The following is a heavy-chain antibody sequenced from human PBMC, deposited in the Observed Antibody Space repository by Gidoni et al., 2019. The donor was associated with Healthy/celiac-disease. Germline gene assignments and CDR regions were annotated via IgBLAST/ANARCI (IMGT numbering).Heavy chain of an antibody. Sequence: EVQLVESGGVVVQPGGSLRLSCAASGFTFDDYPMHWVRQAPGKGLEWVSLNSWDGGSTYYADSVKGRFTISRDNSKNSLYLQMNSLRTEDTALYYCAKDIYCSSTSCSMKNYYYGMDVWGQGTTVTVSS. CDR3: AKDIYCSSTSCSMKNYYYGMDV. D-gene: IGHD2-2*01. CDR1: GFTFDDYP. J-gene: IGHJ6*02. CDR2: NSWDGGST. V-gene: IGHV3-43*01.